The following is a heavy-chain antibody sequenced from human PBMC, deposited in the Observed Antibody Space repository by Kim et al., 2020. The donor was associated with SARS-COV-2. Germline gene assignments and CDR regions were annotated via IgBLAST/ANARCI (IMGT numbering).Heavy chain of an antibody. D-gene: IGHD3-3*01. Sequence: GGSLRLSCAASGFTFSDYSMNWVRQAPGKGLEWISYIRISDGAIFYADSVRGRFTISTDNAKNSLYLQMNSLRAEDTALYYCARDLGDSFDYWGQGSLVT. J-gene: IGHJ4*02. V-gene: IGHV3-48*04. CDR3: ARDLGDSFDY. CDR1: GFTFSDYS. CDR2: IRISDGAI.